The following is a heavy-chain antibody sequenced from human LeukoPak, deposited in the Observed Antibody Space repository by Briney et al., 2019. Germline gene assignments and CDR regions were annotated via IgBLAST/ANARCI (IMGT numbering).Heavy chain of an antibody. CDR3: ARDQITVVVPATNTHSNWFDP. V-gene: IGHV4-4*07. CDR2: IYTSGST. CDR1: GGSISSYY. J-gene: IGHJ5*02. D-gene: IGHD2-2*01. Sequence: PSETLSLTCTVSGGSISSYYWSWIRQPAGKGLEWIGRIYTSGSTNYNPSLKSRVTMSVDTSKNQFSLKLSSVTAADTAVYYCARDQITVVVPATNTHSNWFDPWGQGTLVTVSS.